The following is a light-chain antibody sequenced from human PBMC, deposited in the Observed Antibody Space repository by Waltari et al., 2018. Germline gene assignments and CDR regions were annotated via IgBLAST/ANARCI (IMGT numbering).Light chain of an antibody. CDR1: QSVRNN. CDR3: QQYSDGYT. J-gene: IGKJ2*01. V-gene: IGKV3-15*01. Sequence: APPSGWASQSVRNNVAWFQQKPGQAPRLLIYGASTRATGIPARFSGSGAGTDFSLTISGLQSEDFAVYYCQQYSDGYTFGQGTKLEIK. CDR2: GAS.